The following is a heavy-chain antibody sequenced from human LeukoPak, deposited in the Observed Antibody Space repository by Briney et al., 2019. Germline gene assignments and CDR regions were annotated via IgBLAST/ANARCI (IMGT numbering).Heavy chain of an antibody. V-gene: IGHV4-59*12. J-gene: IGHJ4*02. CDR3: ARAGGLRFLEWLFPSDFDY. D-gene: IGHD3-3*01. Sequence: PSETLSLACTVSGGSISSYYWSWIRQPPGKGLEWIGSIYYSGSTYYNPSLKSRVTISVDTSKNQFSLKLSSVTAADTAVYYCARAGGLRFLEWLFPSDFDYWGQGTLVTVSS. CDR1: GGSISSYY. CDR2: IYYSGST.